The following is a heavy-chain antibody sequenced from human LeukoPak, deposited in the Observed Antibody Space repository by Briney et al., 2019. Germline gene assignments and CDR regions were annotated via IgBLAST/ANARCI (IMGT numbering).Heavy chain of an antibody. Sequence: GGPRKPPGAPPGSTFITYAMHGARQAPGKGREWVAVISYDGSNKYYADSVKGRFTISRDNSKNTLYLQMNSLRAEDTAVYYCARDYYDNKGGMDVWGQGTTVTVSS. CDR1: GSTFITYA. J-gene: IGHJ6*02. D-gene: IGHD3-22*01. CDR3: ARDYYDNKGGMDV. CDR2: ISYDGSNK. V-gene: IGHV3-30-3*01.